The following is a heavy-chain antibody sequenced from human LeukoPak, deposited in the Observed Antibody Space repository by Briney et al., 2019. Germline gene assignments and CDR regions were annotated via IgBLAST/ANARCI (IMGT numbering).Heavy chain of an antibody. J-gene: IGHJ4*02. D-gene: IGHD6-6*01. V-gene: IGHV1-69*05. CDR3: ARYSSSSGLGY. Sequence: SVKVSCKASGGTFSSYAISWVRQAPGQGLEWMGRIIPIFGTANYAQKFQGRVTITTDESTSTASLGLSSLRSEDTAVYYCARYSSSSGLGYWGQGTLVTVSS. CDR1: GGTFSSYA. CDR2: IIPIFGTA.